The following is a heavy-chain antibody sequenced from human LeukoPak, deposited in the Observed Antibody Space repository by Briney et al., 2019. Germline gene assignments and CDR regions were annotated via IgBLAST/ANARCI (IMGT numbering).Heavy chain of an antibody. CDR3: VKEDYYDSSGYYPLGF. Sequence: GGSLRLSCAASGFTFSTYAMSWLRQAPGKGLEWVSAISDSGGSTYYADSVKGRFTISRDNSKSTLYLQMNSLRAEDTALYYCVKEDYYDSSGYYPLGFWGQGTLVTVPS. D-gene: IGHD3-22*01. CDR2: ISDSGGST. V-gene: IGHV3-23*01. J-gene: IGHJ4*02. CDR1: GFTFSTYA.